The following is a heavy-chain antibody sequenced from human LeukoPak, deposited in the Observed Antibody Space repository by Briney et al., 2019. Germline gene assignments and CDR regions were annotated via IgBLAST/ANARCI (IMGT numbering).Heavy chain of an antibody. V-gene: IGHV3-33*01. Sequence: WRSLRLSCAASGFTFRSYDMHWVRQAPGKWLEWESVIWYDGSNKYYGDYVEGRFTISRDNSKNTLFLQMNSLRAEDTAVYYCAREGTAMTTYYAMDVWGQGTTVTVSS. CDR3: AREGTAMTTYYAMDV. CDR1: GFTFRSYD. J-gene: IGHJ6*02. CDR2: IWYDGSNK. D-gene: IGHD5-18*01.